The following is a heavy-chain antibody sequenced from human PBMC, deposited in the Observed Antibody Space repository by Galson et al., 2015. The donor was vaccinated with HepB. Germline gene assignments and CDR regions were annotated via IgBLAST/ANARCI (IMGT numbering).Heavy chain of an antibody. CDR3: ARLIMITFGEREDWFDP. J-gene: IGHJ5*02. Sequence: QSGAEVKKPGESLKISCKGSGYSFTSYWIGWVRQMPGKGLEWMGIIYPGDSDTRYSPSFQGQVTISADKSISTAYLQWSSLEASDTAMYYCARLIMITFGEREDWFDPWGQGTLVTVSS. V-gene: IGHV5-51*01. D-gene: IGHD3-16*01. CDR2: IYPGDSDT. CDR1: GYSFTSYW.